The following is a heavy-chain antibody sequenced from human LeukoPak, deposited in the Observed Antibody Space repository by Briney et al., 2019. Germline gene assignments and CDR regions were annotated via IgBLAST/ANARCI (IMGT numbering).Heavy chain of an antibody. D-gene: IGHD4-17*01. CDR2: ISYDGSNK. CDR1: GFTFSSYG. J-gene: IGHJ3*02. CDR3: AKVPAPYGDYTHDAFVI. Sequence: GGSLRLSCAASGFTFSSYGMHWVRQAPGKGLEWVAVISYDGSNKYYADSVKGRFTISRDNSKNTLYLQMNSLRAEDTAVYYCAKVPAPYGDYTHDAFVIWGQGTMVTVSS. V-gene: IGHV3-30*18.